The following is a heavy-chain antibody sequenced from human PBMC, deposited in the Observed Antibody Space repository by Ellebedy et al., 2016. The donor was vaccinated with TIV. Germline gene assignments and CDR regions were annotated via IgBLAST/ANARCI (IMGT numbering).Heavy chain of an antibody. D-gene: IGHD4-17*01. CDR2: INQDGSEK. J-gene: IGHJ3*01. V-gene: IGHV3-7*01. CDR1: GFTFSSYW. Sequence: GESLKISCAAPGFTFSSYWMSWVRQAPGKGLEWVANINQDGSEKYYVDSVKGRFTISRDNAKNSLYLQMNSLGADATAVYYCATDGSYGDYRSPTHAFEFWGQGTMVTVSS. CDR3: ATDGSYGDYRSPTHAFEF.